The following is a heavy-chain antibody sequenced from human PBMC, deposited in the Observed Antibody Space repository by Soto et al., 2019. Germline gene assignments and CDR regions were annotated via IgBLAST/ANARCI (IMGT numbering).Heavy chain of an antibody. CDR2: IYYSGST. D-gene: IGHD3-3*01. CDR3: ARFVDDFWSGYPSNWFDP. J-gene: IGHJ5*02. V-gene: IGHV4-31*03. CDR1: GGSISSGGYY. Sequence: SETLSLTCTVSGGSISSGGYYWSWIRQHPGKGLEWIGYIYYSGSTYYNPSLKSRVTISVDTSKNQFSLKLSSVTAADTAVYYCARFVDDFWSGYPSNWFDPWGQGTLVTVSS.